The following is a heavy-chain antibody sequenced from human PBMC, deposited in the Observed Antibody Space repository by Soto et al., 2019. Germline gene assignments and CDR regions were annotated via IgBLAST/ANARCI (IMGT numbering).Heavy chain of an antibody. CDR1: GFSLSTSGVG. J-gene: IGHJ3*02. D-gene: IGHD2-8*01. Sequence: QITLKESGPTLVKPTQTLTLTCTFSGFSLSTSGVGVGWIRQPPGKALEWLALIYWDDDKRYSPSLKSRLTITKDTSKNQVVLTMTNMDPVDTATYYCAHSPLMVYARVAFDIWVQGTMVTVSS. CDR2: IYWDDDK. CDR3: AHSPLMVYARVAFDI. V-gene: IGHV2-5*02.